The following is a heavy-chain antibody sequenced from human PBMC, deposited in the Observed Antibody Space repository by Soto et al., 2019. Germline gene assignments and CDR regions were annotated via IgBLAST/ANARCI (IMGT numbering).Heavy chain of an antibody. D-gene: IGHD4-4*01. CDR1: GGSISSGDYS. CDR2: MDDSGRT. Sequence: QVQLQESGPGLVKPSQTLSLTCTVSGGSISSGDYSWSWIRQPPGKCLEWIGYMDDSGRTYYNPTLKSRVIKSVDTPKNQFSLKLSSVTAADTAVYYCARADDYNLRLDYWGQGTLVTVSS. J-gene: IGHJ4*02. CDR3: ARADDYNLRLDY. V-gene: IGHV4-30-4*01.